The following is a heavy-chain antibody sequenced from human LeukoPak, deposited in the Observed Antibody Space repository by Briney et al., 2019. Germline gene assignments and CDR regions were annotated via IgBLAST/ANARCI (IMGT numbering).Heavy chain of an antibody. CDR1: GFIFSDYY. V-gene: IGHV3-11*01. CDR2: ISSSGSTM. D-gene: IGHD5-12*01. CDR3: ARDPGSGYEEHFDY. Sequence: PGGSLRLSCAAAGFIFSDYYMSWNRQAPGKGLEWVSYISSSGSTMYYTDSVKGRFTISRDNAKDSLYLQMNSLRAEDTAVYYCARDPGSGYEEHFDYWGQGTLVTVSS. J-gene: IGHJ4*02.